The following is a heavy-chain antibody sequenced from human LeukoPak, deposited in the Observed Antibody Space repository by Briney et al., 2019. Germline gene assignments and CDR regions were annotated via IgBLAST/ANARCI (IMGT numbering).Heavy chain of an antibody. CDR1: GFTFSSFE. J-gene: IGHJ1*01. V-gene: IGHV3-15*01. CDR2: IKSKSDGGTT. Sequence: PGGSLRLSCAASGFTFSSFEMNWVRQAPGKGLEWVGRIKSKSDGGTTDYAAPVKGRFTISRDDSKNRLYLQMNSLKTEDTAVYFCTTDVRYFDWFEVFEHWGQGTLVTVSS. CDR3: TTDVRYFDWFEVFEH. D-gene: IGHD3-9*01.